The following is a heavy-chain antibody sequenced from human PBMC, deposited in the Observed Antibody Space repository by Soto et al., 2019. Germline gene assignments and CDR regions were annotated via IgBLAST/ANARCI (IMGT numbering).Heavy chain of an antibody. D-gene: IGHD4-17*01. V-gene: IGHV4-59*08. CDR2: IYYSGST. CDR3: ARRGDYGDYDPGAFDI. J-gene: IGHJ3*02. CDR1: GGSISNYY. Sequence: SETLSLTCTVSGGSISNYYWSWLRQPPGKGLEYIGYIYYSGSTNYNPSLKSRVTISVDTSKNQFSLKLSSVTAADTAVYYCARRGDYGDYDPGAFDIWGQGTMVTVSS.